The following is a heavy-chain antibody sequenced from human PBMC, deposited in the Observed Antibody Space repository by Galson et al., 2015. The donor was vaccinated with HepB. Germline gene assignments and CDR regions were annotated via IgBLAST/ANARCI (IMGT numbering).Heavy chain of an antibody. CDR3: ARTTSLRYDAFDI. CDR2: IGGSGGTT. D-gene: IGHD2-2*02. J-gene: IGHJ3*02. CDR1: GFTFRSYT. Sequence: SLRLSCATSGFTFRSYTMHWLRQAPGKGLEWVSGIGGSGGTTYYADSVKGRFAISRDSSKNTLYLQMNSLSAADSAVYYCARTTSLRYDAFDIRGQGTMVTVSS. V-gene: IGHV3-23*01.